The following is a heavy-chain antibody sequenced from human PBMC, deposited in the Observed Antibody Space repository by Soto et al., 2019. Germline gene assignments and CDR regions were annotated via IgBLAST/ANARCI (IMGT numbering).Heavy chain of an antibody. CDR3: VKPPGYYYDSTTYYTV. CDR1: GFTFGNYA. V-gene: IGHV3-64D*06. Sequence: PGGSLRLSCSASGFTFGNYAMHWVRRAPGKGLEYVSAIRSDGDRTYNADSVTGRCTISSDNYKNTLYLQMRSMRPEDTDIYQFVKPPGYYYDSTTYYTVWGQGTPVTVSS. J-gene: IGHJ4*02. D-gene: IGHD3-22*01. CDR2: IRSDGDRT.